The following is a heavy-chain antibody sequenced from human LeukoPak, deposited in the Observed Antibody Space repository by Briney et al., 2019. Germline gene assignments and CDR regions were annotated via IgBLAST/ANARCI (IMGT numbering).Heavy chain of an antibody. CDR2: IYYNGST. V-gene: IGHV4-39*07. J-gene: IGHJ5*02. CDR1: GGSISSSSYY. Sequence: SETLSLTCTVSGGSISSSSYYWGWIRQPPGKGLEWIGSIYYNGSTYYNPSLKSRVTISVDTSKNQFSLKLSSVTAADTAVYYCARGYGSWSRGNWFDPWGQGTLVTVSS. CDR3: ARGYGSWSRGNWFDP. D-gene: IGHD6-6*01.